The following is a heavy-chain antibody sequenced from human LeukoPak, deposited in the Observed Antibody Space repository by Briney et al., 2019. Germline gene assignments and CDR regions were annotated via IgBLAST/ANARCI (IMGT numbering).Heavy chain of an antibody. Sequence: TGGPLRLSCAASGFTFRSYWMSWVRQAPGKGLEFVANIKQEGNEKYYVDSVKGRFTISRDNAKNSLYLQMNGLRAEDTAVYYCAANGGPFDFWGQGTLVTVSA. CDR1: GFTFRSYW. CDR2: IKQEGNEK. D-gene: IGHD4-23*01. J-gene: IGHJ4*02. CDR3: AANGGPFDF. V-gene: IGHV3-7*05.